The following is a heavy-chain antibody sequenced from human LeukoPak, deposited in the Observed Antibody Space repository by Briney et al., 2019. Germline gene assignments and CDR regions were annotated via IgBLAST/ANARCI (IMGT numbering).Heavy chain of an antibody. CDR1: GFTFSSYS. V-gene: IGHV3-21*01. D-gene: IGHD1-26*01. J-gene: IGHJ3*02. CDR3: WGKGYSGSYSTHDTDI. Sequence: GGSLSLSCAASGFTFSSYSMNWVRQAPGKGLEWVSSISSSSSYIYYADSVKGRFTISRGNAKNSLYLQMNSLRAEDTAVYYCWGKGYSGSYSTHDTDIWGQGTMVTVSS. CDR2: ISSSSSYI.